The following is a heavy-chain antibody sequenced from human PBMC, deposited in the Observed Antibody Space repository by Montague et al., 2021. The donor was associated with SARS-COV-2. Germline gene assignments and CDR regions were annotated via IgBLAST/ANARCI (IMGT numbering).Heavy chain of an antibody. D-gene: IGHD6-13*01. CDR2: IYYSGST. J-gene: IGHJ6*02. CDR1: GGSFSGYY. V-gene: IGHV4-34*01. Sequence: SETLSLTCAVYGGSFSGYYWSWIRQPPGKGLEWIGSIYYSGSTYYNPSXXSRVTISVDTSKNQFSLKLSSVTAADTAVYYCARVGRQQLVRLSGMDVWGQGTTVTVSS. CDR3: ARVGRQQLVRLSGMDV.